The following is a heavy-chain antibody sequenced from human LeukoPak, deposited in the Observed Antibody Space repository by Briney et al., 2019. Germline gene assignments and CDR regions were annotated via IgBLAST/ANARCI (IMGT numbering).Heavy chain of an antibody. J-gene: IGHJ6*03. Sequence: GASVKVSCKASGYTFTGYYMHWVRQAPGQGLEWMGWINPNSGGTNYAQKFQGRVTMTRDTSISTAYMELSRLRSDDTAVYYCARKCGGDGYNINDYYFYMDVWGTLTTVTTSS. CDR2: INPNSGGT. CDR3: ARKCGGDGYNINDYYFYMDV. CDR1: GYTFTGYY. D-gene: IGHD5-24*01. V-gene: IGHV1-2*02.